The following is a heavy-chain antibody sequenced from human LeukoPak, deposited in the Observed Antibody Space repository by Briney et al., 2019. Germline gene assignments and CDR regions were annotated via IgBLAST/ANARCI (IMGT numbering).Heavy chain of an antibody. J-gene: IGHJ4*02. CDR2: ISYDGSNK. D-gene: IGHD1-26*01. CDR1: GFTFSSYG. V-gene: IGHV3-33*05. Sequence: GGSLRLSCAASGFTFSSYGMHWVRQAPGKGLEWVAVISYDGSNKYYADSVKGRFTISRDNSKNTLYLQMNSLRAEDTAVYYCAREQYSGNYAYDYWGQGTLVTVSS. CDR3: AREQYSGNYAYDY.